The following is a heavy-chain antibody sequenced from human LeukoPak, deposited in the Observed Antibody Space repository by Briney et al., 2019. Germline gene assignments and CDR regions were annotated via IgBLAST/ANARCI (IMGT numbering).Heavy chain of an antibody. D-gene: IGHD1-7*01. CDR1: GXTFSGSA. CDR2: IRSKANNYAT. J-gene: IGHJ5*02. V-gene: IGHV3-73*01. Sequence: PGGSLRLSCAASGXTFSGSAMHWVRQASGKGLEWVVRIRSKANNYATAYGASVTGRFTISRDDSKNTAYLQMNSLKTEDTAVYYCTKGWELPNWFDPWGQGTLVTVSS. CDR3: TKGWELPNWFDP.